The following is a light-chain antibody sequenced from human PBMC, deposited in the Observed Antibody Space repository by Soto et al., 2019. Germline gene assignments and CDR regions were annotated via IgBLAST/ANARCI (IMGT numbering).Light chain of an antibody. CDR2: GAS. J-gene: IGKJ1*01. V-gene: IGKV3-15*01. Sequence: EIEMTQSPAPLSVSPGERATLSCRSSQSVSSNLAWYQQKPGQAPRLLIYGASTRATGIPARFSGSGSGTEFTLIISSLQSEDFAVYYCQQYHNWPPVTFGQGTKVDIK. CDR1: QSVSSN. CDR3: QQYHNWPPVT.